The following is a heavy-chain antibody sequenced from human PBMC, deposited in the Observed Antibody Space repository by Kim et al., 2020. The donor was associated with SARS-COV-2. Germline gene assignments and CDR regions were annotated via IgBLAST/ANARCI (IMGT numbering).Heavy chain of an antibody. Sequence: GGSLRLSCAASGFTFNTYGMHWVRQAPGKGLEWVAAISYDGSHTYYVDSVKGRFTISRDNSKNTLYLQMNSLRIEDTAVYYCARSFSGGYFGYDYWGQGSLVTVSS. CDR2: ISYDGSHT. J-gene: IGHJ4*02. CDR1: GFTFNTYG. CDR3: ARSFSGGYFGYDY. V-gene: IGHV3-30*03. D-gene: IGHD1-26*01.